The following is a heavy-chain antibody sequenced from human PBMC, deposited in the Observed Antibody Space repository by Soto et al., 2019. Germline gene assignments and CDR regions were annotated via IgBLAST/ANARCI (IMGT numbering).Heavy chain of an antibody. CDR3: ARGKNYYDMPYGMDV. CDR1: GGSLIGYY. V-gene: IGHV4-34*01. Sequence: SETLSLTCAVYGGSLIGYYWSWIRQPPGKGLEWIGEINHSGSTNYNPSLKSRVTISVDTSKNQFSLKLSSVTAADTAVYYCARGKNYYDMPYGMDVWGQGTTVTVSS. J-gene: IGHJ6*02. D-gene: IGHD3-3*01. CDR2: INHSGST.